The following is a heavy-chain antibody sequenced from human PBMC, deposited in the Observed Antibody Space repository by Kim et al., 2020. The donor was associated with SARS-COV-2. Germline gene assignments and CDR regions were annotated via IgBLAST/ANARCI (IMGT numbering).Heavy chain of an antibody. Sequence: SQTLSLTCAISGDSVSSNSAAWNWIRQSPSRGLEWLGRTYYRSKWYNDYAVSVKSRITINPDTSKNQFSLQLNSVTPEDTAVYYCARVHYDILTGPAYYYGMDVWGQGTTVTVSS. CDR3: ARVHYDILTGPAYYYGMDV. D-gene: IGHD3-9*01. CDR2: TYYRSKWYN. V-gene: IGHV6-1*01. J-gene: IGHJ6*02. CDR1: GDSVSSNSAA.